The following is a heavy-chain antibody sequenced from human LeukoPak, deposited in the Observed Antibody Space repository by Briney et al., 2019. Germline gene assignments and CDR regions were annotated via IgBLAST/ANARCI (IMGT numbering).Heavy chain of an antibody. D-gene: IGHD4-11*01. CDR2: ISYDGSNK. CDR1: GFTFSTYS. CDR3: AKILPDTVTADY. V-gene: IGHV3-30*18. J-gene: IGHJ4*02. Sequence: GGSLRLSCAASGFTFSTYSMNWVRQAPGKGLEWVAVISYDGSNKYYADSVKGRFTTSRDNSKNTLYLQMNSLRAEDTAVYYCAKILPDTVTADYWGQGTLVTVSS.